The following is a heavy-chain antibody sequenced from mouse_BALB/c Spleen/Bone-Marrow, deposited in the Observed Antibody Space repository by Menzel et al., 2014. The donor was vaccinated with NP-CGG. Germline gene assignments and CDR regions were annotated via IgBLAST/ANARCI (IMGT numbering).Heavy chain of an antibody. Sequence: EVKLEESGGGLVQPGGSLKLSCATSGFNFSDYYMYWVRQTPEKRLEWVAYISNGGGSTYYPDTVKGRFTISRDNAKNTLYLQMSRLKSEDTAMYYCARHLYGNYGAMDYWGQGTSVTVSS. J-gene: IGHJ4*01. D-gene: IGHD2-1*01. CDR1: GFNFSDYY. V-gene: IGHV5-12*02. CDR2: ISNGGGST. CDR3: ARHLYGNYGAMDY.